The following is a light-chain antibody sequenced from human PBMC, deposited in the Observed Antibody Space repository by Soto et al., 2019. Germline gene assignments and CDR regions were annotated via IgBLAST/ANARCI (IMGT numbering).Light chain of an antibody. CDR3: QHYGSPNLLPWT. CDR1: QSVSSSY. Sequence: IPLTQSSGTQSSSPGARHTHSCRARQSVSSSYLAWYQQKPRQAPRPLIHXASSRATGIPDRFSGSGSGTDFTLTTSRLEPEDLAVYYCQHYGSPNLLPWTFGQGTKGDI. CDR2: XAS. V-gene: IGKV3-20*01. J-gene: IGKJ1*01.